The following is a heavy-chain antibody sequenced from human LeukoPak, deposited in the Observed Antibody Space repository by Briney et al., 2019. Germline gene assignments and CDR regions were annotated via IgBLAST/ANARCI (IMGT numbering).Heavy chain of an antibody. Sequence: TGGSLRLSCAASALRFSSFAMTWVRQVPGKGLEWVSGIHGSGETTYYADSVKGRFTISRDNSREMLYLQMNSLRVEDTAVYYCARDLSSSSWNNFDYWGQGTLVTVSS. CDR1: ALRFSSFA. V-gene: IGHV3-23*01. CDR3: ARDLSSSSWNNFDY. D-gene: IGHD6-13*01. CDR2: IHGSGETT. J-gene: IGHJ4*02.